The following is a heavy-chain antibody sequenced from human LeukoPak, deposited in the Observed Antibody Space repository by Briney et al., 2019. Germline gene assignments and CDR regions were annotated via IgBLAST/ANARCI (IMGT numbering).Heavy chain of an antibody. Sequence: EASVKVSCKASGYTFTSYYMHWVRQAPGQGLEWMGIINPSGGSTSHAQKFQGRVTMTRDTSTSTVYMELSSLRSEDTAVYYCARARGGYSSGWYYLDYWGQGTLVTVSS. CDR1: GYTFTSYY. CDR3: ARARGGYSSGWYYLDY. D-gene: IGHD6-19*01. J-gene: IGHJ4*02. CDR2: INPSGGST. V-gene: IGHV1-46*01.